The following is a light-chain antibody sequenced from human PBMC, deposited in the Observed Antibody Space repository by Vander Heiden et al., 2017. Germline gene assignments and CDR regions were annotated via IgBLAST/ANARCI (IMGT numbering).Light chain of an antibody. J-gene: IGKJ1*01. CDR1: QNIGTW. CDR3: QQYDSDFRT. Sequence: IQMTQSPSTLSASVGDRVTITCRASQNIGTWVAWYQQKSGKAPKVLIYHASTLESGVPSRFNGSGSGTEFTLTIDSLQPDDFAIYYCQQYDSDFRTFGQGTKVDIK. CDR2: HAS. V-gene: IGKV1-5*03.